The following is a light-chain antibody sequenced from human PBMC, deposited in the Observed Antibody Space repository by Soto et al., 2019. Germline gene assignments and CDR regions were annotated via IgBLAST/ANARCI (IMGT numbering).Light chain of an antibody. V-gene: IGLV2-14*01. CDR2: GVT. J-gene: IGLJ2*01. CDR1: SSDIGAYNY. CDR3: SSYTTSSTLE. Sequence: QSALTQPASVSGSPGQSIPISCTGTSSDIGAYNYVSWYQQHPGKTPKLMIYGVTNRPSGVSNRFSGSKSGSTASLTISGLQAEDEADYYCSSYTTSSTLEFGGGTKLTVL.